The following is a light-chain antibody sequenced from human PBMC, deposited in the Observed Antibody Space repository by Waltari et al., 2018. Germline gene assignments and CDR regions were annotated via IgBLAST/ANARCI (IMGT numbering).Light chain of an antibody. V-gene: IGLV3-25*03. CDR1: GMPNQH. CDR3: QSADSRGSYHWV. Sequence: SYELTQPTSVSVSPGQTTTIPCAGDGMPNQHANWSQQKPGQAPVLVMKKDTESPSGIPERFSGSSSGATVALTISGVQAEDEADYYCQSADSRGSYHWVFGGGTKLTVL. CDR2: KDT. J-gene: IGLJ3*02.